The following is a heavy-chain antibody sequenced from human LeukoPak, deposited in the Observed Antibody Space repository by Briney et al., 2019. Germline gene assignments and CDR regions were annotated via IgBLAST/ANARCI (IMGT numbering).Heavy chain of an antibody. Sequence: PSETLSLTCTVSGGSISSYYWSWIRQPAGKGLDWIGRIYTSGSTNYNPSLKSRVTMSVDTSKNQFSLKLSSVTAADTAVYYCARALEYCSSTSCYGGVTNWFDPWGQGTLVTVSS. CDR3: ARALEYCSSTSCYGGVTNWFDP. V-gene: IGHV4-4*07. CDR2: IYTSGST. J-gene: IGHJ5*02. D-gene: IGHD2-2*01. CDR1: GGSISSYY.